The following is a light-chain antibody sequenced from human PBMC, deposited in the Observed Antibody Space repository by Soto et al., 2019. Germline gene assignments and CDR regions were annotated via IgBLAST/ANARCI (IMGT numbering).Light chain of an antibody. Sequence: EIVLTQSPGTLSLSPGERATLSCRASQSVTSSYLAWYQQKPGQAPRLLIYAASSRATGIPDRFSGNGYGTDFTLTISRLEPEDFSVYYCQQYGNSPKTFGQGTKVEIK. CDR3: QQYGNSPKT. V-gene: IGKV3-20*01. CDR1: QSVTSSY. J-gene: IGKJ1*01. CDR2: AAS.